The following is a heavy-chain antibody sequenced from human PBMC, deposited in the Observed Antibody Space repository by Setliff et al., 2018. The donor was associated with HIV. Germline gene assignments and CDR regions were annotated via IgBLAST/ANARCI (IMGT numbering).Heavy chain of an antibody. CDR2: INPNSGGT. Sequence: ASVKVSCKASGYTFTEYYMHWVRQAPGQGLEWMGRINPNSGGTNYAQKFQGRVTMTRDTSISTAYMELSRLRSDDTAVYYCASGEYSSSWSFRRKNNWFDPWGQGTLVTVSS. CDR3: ASGEYSSSWSFRRKNNWFDP. J-gene: IGHJ5*02. D-gene: IGHD6-13*01. V-gene: IGHV1-2*06. CDR1: GYTFTEYY.